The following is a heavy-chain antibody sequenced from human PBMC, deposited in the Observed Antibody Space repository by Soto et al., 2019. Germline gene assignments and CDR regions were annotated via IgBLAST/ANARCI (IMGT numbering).Heavy chain of an antibody. Sequence: QVQLVESGGGLVKPGGSLRLSCAASGFIFSDYYMTWIRQAPGKGLEWVSYISSGGRTIYYADSVRGRFTISRYNAKNSLYLQMNSLRPEDTAEYYCARTRPYLPTDWGQGTMVIVSS. J-gene: IGHJ3*01. CDR3: ARTRPYLPTD. CDR2: ISSGGRTI. CDR1: GFIFSDYY. V-gene: IGHV3-11*01. D-gene: IGHD2-2*01.